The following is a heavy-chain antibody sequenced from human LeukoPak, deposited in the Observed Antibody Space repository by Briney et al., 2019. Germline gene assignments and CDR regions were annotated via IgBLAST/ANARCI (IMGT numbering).Heavy chain of an antibody. V-gene: IGHV3-33*06. CDR3: AKDHEEGAVDY. J-gene: IGHJ4*02. D-gene: IGHD3-16*01. Sequence: VVSLRLSCAASGFTFSSYGMHWVRQAPGKGLKWVAVIWYDGSNKYYADSVKGRFTISRDNSKNTLYLQMNILRAEDTAVYYCAKDHEEGAVDYWGQGTLVTVSS. CDR1: GFTFSSYG. CDR2: IWYDGSNK.